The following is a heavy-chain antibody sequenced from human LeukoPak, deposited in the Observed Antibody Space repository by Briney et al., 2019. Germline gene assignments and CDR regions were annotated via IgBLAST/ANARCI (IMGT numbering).Heavy chain of an antibody. Sequence: GGSLRLSCAASGFTFSSYEMNWVRQAPGKGLEWVSYISSSGSTIYYADSVKGRFTISRDNAKNSLYLQMNSLRAEDTAVYYCARVSGYNYGMDVWGQGTTVTVSS. CDR2: ISSSGSTI. CDR3: ARVSGYNYGMDV. J-gene: IGHJ6*02. CDR1: GFTFSSYE. V-gene: IGHV3-48*03. D-gene: IGHD6-13*01.